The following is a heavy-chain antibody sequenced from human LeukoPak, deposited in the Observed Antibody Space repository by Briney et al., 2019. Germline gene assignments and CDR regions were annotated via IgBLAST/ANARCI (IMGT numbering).Heavy chain of an antibody. CDR1: GGSISSYY. J-gene: IGHJ6*03. V-gene: IGHV4-59*01. CDR3: ARVPCSSTSCYHYYYYMDV. Sequence: SETLSLTCTVSGGSISSYYWSWIRQPPGKGLEWIGYIYYSGSTNYNPSLKSRVTISVDASKNQFSLKLSSVTAADTAVYYCARVPCSSTSCYHYYYYMDVWGKGTTVTVSS. CDR2: IYYSGST. D-gene: IGHD2-2*01.